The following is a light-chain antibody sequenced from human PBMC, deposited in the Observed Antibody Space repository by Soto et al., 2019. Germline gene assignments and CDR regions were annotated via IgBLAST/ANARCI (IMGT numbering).Light chain of an antibody. CDR2: SNN. V-gene: IGLV1-44*01. J-gene: IGLJ1*01. CDR1: SSNIGVNT. CDR3: AAWDDNMSGGHYI. Sequence: QSVLTQTPSASGTPGQRVTNSCSGSSSNIGVNTVNWYQHVPGTAPTLVIYSNNQRPSGVPDRFSGSRSGTSASLAISGLQSEDEADYYCAAWDDNMSGGHYIFGTGTKVTVL.